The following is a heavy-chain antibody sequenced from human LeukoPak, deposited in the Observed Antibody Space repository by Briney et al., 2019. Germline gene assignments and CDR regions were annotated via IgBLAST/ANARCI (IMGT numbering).Heavy chain of an antibody. CDR1: GGSISSTNW. CDR3: ARQRRYNWNYLNFDY. D-gene: IGHD1-7*01. V-gene: IGHV4-4*02. Sequence: SGTLSLTCAVSGGSISSTNWWSWVRPPPGKGLEWIGEIYHNGNTNFNPSLKSRVTISVDTSKNQFSLKLSSVTAADTAVYYCARQRRYNWNYLNFDYWGQGTLVTVSS. J-gene: IGHJ4*02. CDR2: IYHNGNT.